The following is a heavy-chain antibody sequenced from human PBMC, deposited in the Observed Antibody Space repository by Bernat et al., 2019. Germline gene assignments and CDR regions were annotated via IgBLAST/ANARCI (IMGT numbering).Heavy chain of an antibody. CDR3: ARDRGYCSSTSCYSYGMDV. CDR1: GASISTFY. V-gene: IGHV4-59*12. D-gene: IGHD2-2*01. CDR2: IYYSGST. Sequence: QVQLQESGPGLVKPSETLSLTCSVSGASISTFYWGWIRQPPGKGLEWIGYIYYSGSTYYNPSLKSRVTISVDTSKNQFSLKLSSVTAADTAVYYCARDRGYCSSTSCYSYGMDVWGQGTTVTVSS. J-gene: IGHJ6*02.